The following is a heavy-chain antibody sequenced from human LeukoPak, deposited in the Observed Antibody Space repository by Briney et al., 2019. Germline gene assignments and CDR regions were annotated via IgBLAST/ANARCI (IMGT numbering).Heavy chain of an antibody. Sequence: APVKVSCKASGYTFTSYDMNWVRQATGQGLEWMGWMNPKSGDTGYAQKFQGRATMTRNTSITTAYMELSSLRSEDTAVYYCATGPSVCSSTTCYNYMDVWGKGTTVTVSS. D-gene: IGHD2-2*02. J-gene: IGHJ6*03. CDR2: MNPKSGDT. CDR1: GYTFTSYD. V-gene: IGHV1-8*01. CDR3: ATGPSVCSSTTCYNYMDV.